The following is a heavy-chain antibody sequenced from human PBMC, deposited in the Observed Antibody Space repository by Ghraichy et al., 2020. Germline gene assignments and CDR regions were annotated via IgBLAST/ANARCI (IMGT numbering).Heavy chain of an antibody. CDR2: ISGSGDSA. Sequence: LSLTCAASGFTFSSHAMSWLRQAPGKGLEWVSAISGSGDSAYYAGSAKGRFTISRDNLQNTLYLQMSSLTADDTAVYYCGKADASGFRAYGSALFAYWGQGTLVTVSS. V-gene: IGHV3-23*01. CDR3: GKADASGFRAYGSALFAY. J-gene: IGHJ1*01. CDR1: GFTFSSHA. D-gene: IGHD5-12*01.